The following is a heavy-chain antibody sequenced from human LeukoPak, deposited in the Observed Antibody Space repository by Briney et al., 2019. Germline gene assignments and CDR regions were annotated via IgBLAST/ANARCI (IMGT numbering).Heavy chain of an antibody. CDR1: GFTFSSYG. D-gene: IGHD4-17*01. Sequence: GGSLRLSCAASGFTFSSYGMHWVRQAPGKGLEWVAVISYDGSNKYYADSVKGRFTISRDNSKNTLYLQVNSLRAEDTAVYYCAKDLSGDGDYDGYYYGMDVWGQGTTVTVSS. V-gene: IGHV3-30*18. J-gene: IGHJ6*02. CDR3: AKDLSGDGDYDGYYYGMDV. CDR2: ISYDGSNK.